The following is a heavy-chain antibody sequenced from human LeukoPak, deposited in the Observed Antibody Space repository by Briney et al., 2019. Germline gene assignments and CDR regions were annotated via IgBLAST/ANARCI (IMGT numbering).Heavy chain of an antibody. D-gene: IGHD3-22*01. CDR2: ISGSGTGI. CDR3: AKRSFDSSGYSGTLDY. Sequence: GGSLRLSRAASGFTFSTYAMSWVRQAPGKALEWVSIISGSGTGIYYADSVKGRFTISRDNSKNTLYLQMNSLRAEDTAVYYCAKRSFDSSGYSGTLDYWGQGTLVTVAS. CDR1: GFTFSTYA. J-gene: IGHJ4*02. V-gene: IGHV3-23*01.